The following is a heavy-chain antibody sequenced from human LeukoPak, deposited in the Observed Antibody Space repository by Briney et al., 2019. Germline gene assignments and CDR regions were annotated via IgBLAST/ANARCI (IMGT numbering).Heavy chain of an antibody. CDR2: ISGSGGST. D-gene: IGHD6-19*01. V-gene: IGHV3-23*01. Sequence: GGSLRLSCASSGFTFSSYAMSGVRQAPGKELEGVAAISGSGGSTYYADSVNGRFTISIDNSKNTLYLQMNSLRAEDTAVYYCAKSSYSSGWYQYAEYFQHWGQGTLVTVSS. CDR1: GFTFSSYA. CDR3: AKSSYSSGWYQYAEYFQH. J-gene: IGHJ1*01.